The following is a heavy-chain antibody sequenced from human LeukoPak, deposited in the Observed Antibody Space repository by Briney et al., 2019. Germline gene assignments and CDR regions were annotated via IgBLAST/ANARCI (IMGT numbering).Heavy chain of an antibody. CDR1: GGSISSYY. CDR3: ARVRYDCSGGSCYSMQGYYYGMDV. Sequence: SETLSLTCTVSGGSISSYYWSWIRQPPGKGLEWIGYIYYSGSTNYNPSLKSRVTISVDTSKNQFSLKLSSVTAADTAVYYCARVRYDCSGGSCYSMQGYYYGMDVWGQGTTVTVSS. CDR2: IYYSGST. V-gene: IGHV4-59*08. J-gene: IGHJ6*02. D-gene: IGHD2-15*01.